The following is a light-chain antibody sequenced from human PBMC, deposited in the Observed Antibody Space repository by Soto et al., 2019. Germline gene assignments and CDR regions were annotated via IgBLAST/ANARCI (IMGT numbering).Light chain of an antibody. CDR1: QSVSSSY. CDR3: QQYVSSWT. CDR2: GAS. V-gene: IGKV3-20*01. Sequence: EIVLTQSPGTLSLSPGERATLSCRASQSVSSSYLAWYQQKPGQAPRLLIYGASSRATGIPDRFSGSGSGTDFTLTISRLEPEDFSVYYCQQYVSSWTFGQGPKVDSK. J-gene: IGKJ1*01.